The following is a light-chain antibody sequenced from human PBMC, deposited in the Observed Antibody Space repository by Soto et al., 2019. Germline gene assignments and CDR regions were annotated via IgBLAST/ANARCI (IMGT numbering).Light chain of an antibody. CDR1: QSVLYSSNNKNY. V-gene: IGKV4-1*01. CDR2: WAS. Sequence: DIVMTQSPDSLAVSLGERATINCKSSQSVLYSSNNKNYIAWYQQKPGHPPKLLIYWASTRESGVPDRFSGSRSGTDFTLTISNLQAEDVAIYYCQQYHSIPPYTFGQGTKLEIK. CDR3: QQYHSIPPYT. J-gene: IGKJ2*01.